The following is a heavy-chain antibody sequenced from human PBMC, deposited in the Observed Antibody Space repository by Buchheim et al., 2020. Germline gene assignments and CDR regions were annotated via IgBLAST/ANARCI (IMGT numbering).Heavy chain of an antibody. Sequence: QVQLVESGGGVVQPGRSLRLSCAASGFTFSSYGMHWVRQAPGKGLEWVAVIWYDGSNKYYADSVKGRFTISRDNSKNTLYLQMNSLRAEDTAVYYCARDRIAVAGTGSYYYGMDVWGQGTT. CDR3: ARDRIAVAGTGSYYYGMDV. V-gene: IGHV3-33*01. CDR1: GFTFSSYG. J-gene: IGHJ6*02. D-gene: IGHD6-19*01. CDR2: IWYDGSNK.